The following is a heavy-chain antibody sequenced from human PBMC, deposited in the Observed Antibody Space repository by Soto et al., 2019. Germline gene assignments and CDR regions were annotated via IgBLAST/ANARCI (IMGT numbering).Heavy chain of an antibody. D-gene: IGHD3-9*01. CDR3: AFSDILNVRNRLAP. J-gene: IGHJ5*02. CDR2: ISAYNGNT. CDR1: GYTFTSYG. V-gene: IGHV1-18*01. Sequence: GASVKVSCKASGYTFTSYGISWVRQAPGQGLEWMGWISAYNGNTNYAQKLQGRVTMTTDTSTSTAYMELRSLRSDDTAVYYCAFSDILNVRNRLAPCGQGTLVTVSS.